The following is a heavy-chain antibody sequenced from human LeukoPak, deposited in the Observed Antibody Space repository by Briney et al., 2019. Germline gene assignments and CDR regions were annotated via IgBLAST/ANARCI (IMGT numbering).Heavy chain of an antibody. Sequence: GGSLRLSCAASGFTFSSYWMMWLRQAPGKGLEWVANIRQDGSEKNYVDSVKGRFTISRDNAKISLYLQMNSLRAEDTAVYYCATDRKVGTWDPRFDYWGQGTLVAVSS. CDR2: IRQDGSEK. D-gene: IGHD4-23*01. V-gene: IGHV3-7*01. CDR1: GFTFSSYW. J-gene: IGHJ4*02. CDR3: ATDRKVGTWDPRFDY.